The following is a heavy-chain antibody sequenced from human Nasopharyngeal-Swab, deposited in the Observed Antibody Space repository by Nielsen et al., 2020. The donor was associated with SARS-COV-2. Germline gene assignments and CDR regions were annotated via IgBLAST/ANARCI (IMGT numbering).Heavy chain of an antibody. D-gene: IGHD3-10*01. CDR3: TTDLLLWFGESDY. Sequence: GGSLRLSCAASGFTFSNAWMSWVRQAPGKGLEWVGRIKSKTDGGTTDYAAPVKGRFTVSRDDSKNTLYLQMNSLKTEDTAVYYCTTDLLLWFGESDYWGQGTLVTVSS. CDR1: GFTFSNAW. J-gene: IGHJ4*02. CDR2: IKSKTDGGTT. V-gene: IGHV3-15*01.